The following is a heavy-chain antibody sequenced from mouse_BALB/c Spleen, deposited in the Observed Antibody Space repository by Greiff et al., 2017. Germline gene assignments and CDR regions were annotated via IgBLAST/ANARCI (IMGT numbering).Heavy chain of an antibody. CDR1: GFNIKDTY. J-gene: IGHJ3*01. CDR3: ASDYYGSSPSWFAY. Sequence: VQLQQSGAELVKPGASVKLSCTASGFNIKDTYMHWVKQRPEQGLEWIGRIDPANGNTKYDPKFQGKATITADTSSNTAYLQLSSLTSEDTAVYYCASDYYGSSPSWFAYWGQGTLVTVSA. V-gene: IGHV14-3*02. D-gene: IGHD1-1*01. CDR2: IDPANGNT.